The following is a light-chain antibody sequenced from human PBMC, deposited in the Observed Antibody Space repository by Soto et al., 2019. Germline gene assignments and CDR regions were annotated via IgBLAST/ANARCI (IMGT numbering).Light chain of an antibody. CDR1: NSDVGSYEF. CDR3: CSYAGSRTVYV. V-gene: IGLV2-23*01. J-gene: IGLJ1*01. CDR2: EGI. Sequence: QSVLTQPASVSGSPGQSITVSCTGNNSDVGSYEFVSWYQQHPGKAPKLMIYEGIKRPSGVSTRFSGSKSGNTASLTISGLQAEDEAEYYCCSYAGSRTVYVFGTGTKVTVL.